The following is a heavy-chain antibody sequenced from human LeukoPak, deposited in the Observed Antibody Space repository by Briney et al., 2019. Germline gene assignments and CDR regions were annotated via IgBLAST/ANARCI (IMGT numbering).Heavy chain of an antibody. CDR1: GYSISSGYY. D-gene: IGHD3-10*01. J-gene: IGHJ4*02. CDR3: AKHYMGSSYNHALDC. CDR2: IYHSGST. Sequence: SETLSLTCTVSGYSISSGYYWGWIRQPPGKGLEWIGSIYHSGSTYYNPSLKSRVTISVDTSKNQFSLKLSSVTAADTALYYCAKHYMGSSYNHALDCWGQGTLVTVSS. V-gene: IGHV4-38-2*02.